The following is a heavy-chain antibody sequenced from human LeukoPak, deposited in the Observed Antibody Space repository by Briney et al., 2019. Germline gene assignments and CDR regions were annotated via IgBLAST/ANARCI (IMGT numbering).Heavy chain of an antibody. Sequence: GASVKVSCKASGYTFTSYGISWVRQAPGQGLEWMGWISAYNGNTNYAQKLQGRVTMTTDTSTSTAYMELRSLRSDDTAVYYCARADSSVYYGSGSPPCDYWGQGTLVTVSS. CDR2: ISAYNGNT. CDR3: ARADSSVYYGSGSPPCDY. D-gene: IGHD3-10*01. J-gene: IGHJ4*02. CDR1: GYTFTSYG. V-gene: IGHV1-18*01.